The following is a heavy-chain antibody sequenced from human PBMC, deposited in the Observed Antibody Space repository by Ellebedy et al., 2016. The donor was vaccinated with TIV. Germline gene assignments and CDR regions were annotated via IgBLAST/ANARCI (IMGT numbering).Heavy chain of an antibody. Sequence: SETLSLTCTVSGGSISSSSYYWGWIRQPPGKGLEWIGSIYYSGSTYYNPSLKSRVTISVDTSKNQFSLKLNSVTAADTAVYYCARPHGGYPWYFDLWGRGTLVTVSS. V-gene: IGHV4-39*01. CDR1: GGSISSSSYY. J-gene: IGHJ2*01. CDR2: IYYSGST. CDR3: ARPHGGYPWYFDL. D-gene: IGHD3-16*01.